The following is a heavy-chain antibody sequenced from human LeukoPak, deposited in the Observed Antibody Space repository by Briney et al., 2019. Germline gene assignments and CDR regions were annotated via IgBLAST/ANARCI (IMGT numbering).Heavy chain of an antibody. Sequence: GGSLRLSCAASGFTVSSNYMSWVRQAPGKGLEWVSVIYSGGSTYYADSVKGRFTISRDNSKNTLYLQMNSLRAEDTAVYYCARGSSGLRGDAFAIWGQGTMVTVSS. J-gene: IGHJ3*02. CDR1: GFTVSSNY. D-gene: IGHD6-19*01. V-gene: IGHV3-53*05. CDR2: IYSGGST. CDR3: ARGSSGLRGDAFAI.